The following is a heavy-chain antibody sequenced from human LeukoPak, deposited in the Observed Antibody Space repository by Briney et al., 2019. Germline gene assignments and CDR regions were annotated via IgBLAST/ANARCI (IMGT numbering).Heavy chain of an antibody. CDR1: GVTFTSYD. V-gene: IGHV1-8*01. CDR2: KNTISGNT. J-gene: IGHJ5*02. CDR3: ARMYYYGSGSYYLATPSYWFDP. D-gene: IGHD3-10*01. Sequence: ASVKASCTASGVTFTSYDINSVRQATGHGLESGGWKNTISGNTGYEQKYQVRINMPRNTSIGTAYVDVSSLRCEETAVYYGARMYYYGSGSYYLATPSYWFDPWGQGTLVTVSS.